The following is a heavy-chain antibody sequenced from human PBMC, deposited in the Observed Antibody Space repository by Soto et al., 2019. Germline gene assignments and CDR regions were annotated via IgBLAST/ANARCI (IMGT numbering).Heavy chain of an antibody. CDR2: MNPNSGNT. CDR3: VRGDYGDYSHWFAP. CDR1: GYTFTKFD. V-gene: IGHV1-8*01. J-gene: IGHJ5*02. D-gene: IGHD4-17*01. Sequence: QVQLVQSGAEVKKPGASVRVSCKASGYTFTKFDINWVRQATGQGLEWMGWMNPNSGNTGYAQKFQGRVTMTRNTSITTAYMELSTLRSEDTAVYYCVRGDYGDYSHWFAPWGQGTLVTVSS.